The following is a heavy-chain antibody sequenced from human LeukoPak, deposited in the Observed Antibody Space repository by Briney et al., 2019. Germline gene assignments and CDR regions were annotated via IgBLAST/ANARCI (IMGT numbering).Heavy chain of an antibody. V-gene: IGHV3-23*01. CDR3: ATYRQVLLPFES. J-gene: IGHJ4*02. D-gene: IGHD2-8*02. CDR1: GFTFSTFA. CDR2: IFSGGGEI. Sequence: GGSLRLSCAASGFTFSTFAMIWVRQPPGKGLEWVSSIFSGGGEIHYADSVRGRFTISRDNSKSTLSLQMNSLRAEDTAIYYCATYRQVLLPFESWGQGTLVTVSS.